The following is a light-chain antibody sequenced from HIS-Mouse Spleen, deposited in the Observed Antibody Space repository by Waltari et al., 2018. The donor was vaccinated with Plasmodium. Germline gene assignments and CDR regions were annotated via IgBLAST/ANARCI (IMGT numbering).Light chain of an antibody. CDR2: KDS. CDR3: QSADSSGTYWV. V-gene: IGLV3-25*03. CDR1: ASPKQY. J-gene: IGLJ3*02. Sequence: SYELTQPPSVSVSPGQTDRITCPGDASPKQYAFWYQQKPGQAPVLVIYKDSERPSGLPERFSGSSSGTTVTLTISGVQAEDEADYYCQSADSSGTYWVFGGGTKLTVL.